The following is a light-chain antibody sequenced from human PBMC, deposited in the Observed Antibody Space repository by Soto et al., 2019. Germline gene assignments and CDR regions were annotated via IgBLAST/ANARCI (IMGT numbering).Light chain of an antibody. Sequence: EIVMTQSPATLSVSPGERATLSCRASQGVGSTLAWYQQKPGQTPRLLIYGASTRATGIPARFSGSGSGTDFTLTISSLEPEDFAVYYCQQRSSWPFTFGPGTKVDIK. CDR1: QGVGST. V-gene: IGKV3-15*01. CDR2: GAS. J-gene: IGKJ3*01. CDR3: QQRSSWPFT.